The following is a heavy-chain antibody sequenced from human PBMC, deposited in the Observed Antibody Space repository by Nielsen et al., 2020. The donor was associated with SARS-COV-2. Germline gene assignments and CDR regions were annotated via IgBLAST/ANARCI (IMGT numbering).Heavy chain of an antibody. V-gene: IGHV3-21*01. Sequence: GGSLRLSCAASGFRFTSYTMNWVRQAPGKGLEWVASITMSGAYMYYADSVKGRFTISRDNSKNTLYLQMNSLRAEDTAVYYCAKDRAIFMIYFSRGGPDFWGQGTLVTVSS. CDR3: AKDRAIFMIYFSRGGPDF. D-gene: IGHD2-2*02. CDR1: GFRFTSYT. CDR2: ITMSGAYM. J-gene: IGHJ4*02.